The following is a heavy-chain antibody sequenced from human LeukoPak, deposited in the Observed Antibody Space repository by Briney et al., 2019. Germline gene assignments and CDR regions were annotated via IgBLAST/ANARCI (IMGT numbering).Heavy chain of an antibody. V-gene: IGHV1-69*13. J-gene: IGHJ4*02. CDR3: ARDEGGYYRSLYFAY. CDR1: GGTFSSYA. Sequence: ASVKVSCKASGGTFSSYAISWVRQAPGQGLEWMGGIIPIFGTANYAQKFQGRVTITADESTSTAYMELSSLRSDDTAMYYCARDEGGYYRSLYFAYWGQGTLVTVSS. CDR2: IIPIFGTA. D-gene: IGHD3-22*01.